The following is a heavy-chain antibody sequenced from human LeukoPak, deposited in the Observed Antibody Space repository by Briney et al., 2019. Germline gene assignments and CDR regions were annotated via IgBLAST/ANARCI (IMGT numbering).Heavy chain of an antibody. CDR3: TTVVLPAA. CDR1: GFTFTNAW. Sequence: GGSLRLSCAASGFTFTNAWMSWVRQAPGKGLEWVGRIKSNTDGGTTAYAAPVKGRFTISRDDSKNTLYLQINSLKTEDTAVYYCTTVVLPAAWGQGTLVTVSS. V-gene: IGHV3-15*01. CDR2: IKSNTDGGTT. J-gene: IGHJ4*02. D-gene: IGHD2-2*01.